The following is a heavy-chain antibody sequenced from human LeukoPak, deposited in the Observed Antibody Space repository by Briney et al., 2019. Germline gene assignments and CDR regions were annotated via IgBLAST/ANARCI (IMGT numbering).Heavy chain of an antibody. Sequence: GGSLRLSCAASGFTYSTYWMSWVRQAQGKGLEWVANINQDGSEKYYVDSVRGRFTISRDNAKNSLYLQMNSLRGEDTVVYYCARNAPFDYWGQGTLVTVSS. J-gene: IGHJ4*02. CDR2: INQDGSEK. CDR3: ARNAPFDY. CDR1: GFTYSTYW. V-gene: IGHV3-7*01.